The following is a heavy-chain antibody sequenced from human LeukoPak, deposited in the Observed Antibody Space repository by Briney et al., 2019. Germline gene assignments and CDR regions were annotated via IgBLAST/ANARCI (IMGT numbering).Heavy chain of an antibody. Sequence: SETLSLTCAVSGYSISSGYYWGWIRQPPGKGLEWIGSIYHSGSTYYNPSLKSRVTISVDTSKNQFSLKLSSVTAADTAVYYSITSLAAAGSGSLDAFDIWGQGTMVTVSS. CDR1: GYSISSGYY. V-gene: IGHV4-38-2*01. CDR3: ITSLAAAGSGSLDAFDI. CDR2: IYHSGST. J-gene: IGHJ3*02. D-gene: IGHD6-13*01.